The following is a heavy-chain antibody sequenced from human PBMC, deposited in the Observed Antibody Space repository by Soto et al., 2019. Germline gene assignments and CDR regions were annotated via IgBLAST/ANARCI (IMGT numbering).Heavy chain of an antibody. CDR1: GYTLTELS. Sequence: QVQLVQSGAEVKKPGASVKVSCKVSGYTLTELSMHWVRQAPGKGLEWMGGFDPEDGETIYAQKFQGRVTMTEDTSTDTXYXXXXXXXXXXXXXXXCATGGVGWXXDXWGXXT. CDR3: ATGGVGWXXDX. CDR2: FDPEDGET. D-gene: IGHD3-16*01. J-gene: IGHJ4*01. V-gene: IGHV1-24*01.